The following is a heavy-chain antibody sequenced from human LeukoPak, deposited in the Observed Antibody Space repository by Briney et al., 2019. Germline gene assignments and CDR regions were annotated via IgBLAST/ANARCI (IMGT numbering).Heavy chain of an antibody. CDR3: AKRGVVIRVILVGFHKEAYYFES. J-gene: IGHJ4*02. CDR1: GITVSNYG. D-gene: IGHD3/OR15-3a*01. V-gene: IGHV3-23*01. Sequence: GGSLRLSCVVSGITVSNYGMNWVRQAPGKGLEWGSGIRESGGGTNYADSVKGRFTISRDNSRNMVYLQMNSLRAEDTAVYFCAKRGVVIRVILVGFHKEAYYFESWGQGALVTVSS. CDR2: IRESGGGT.